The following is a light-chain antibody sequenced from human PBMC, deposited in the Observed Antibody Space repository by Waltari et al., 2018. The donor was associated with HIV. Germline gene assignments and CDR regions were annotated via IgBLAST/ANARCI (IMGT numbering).Light chain of an antibody. J-gene: IGLJ3*02. Sequence: QSALTQPASVSGSPGQSITISCSGTSTDIGGYNYVSWYQHHPGKAPKLIIYEVTNRPSGVSNRFSGSKSGNTASLIISGLQAEDEADYYCSSYAGGTTWVFGGGTKLTVL. CDR1: STDIGGYNY. CDR3: SSYAGGTTWV. CDR2: EVT. V-gene: IGLV2-14*01.